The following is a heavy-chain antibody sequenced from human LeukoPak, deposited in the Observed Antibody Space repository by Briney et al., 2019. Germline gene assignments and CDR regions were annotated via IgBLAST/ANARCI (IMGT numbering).Heavy chain of an antibody. J-gene: IGHJ4*02. CDR1: GGSISSGGYY. Sequence: SETLSLTCTVSGGSISSGGYYWSWIRQHPGKGLEWIGYIYYSGSTYYNPSLKSRVTISVDTSKNQFSLKLSSVTAADTAVYYCARASHTNYDILTGYTFDYWGQGTLVTVSS. D-gene: IGHD3-9*01. CDR2: IYYSGST. CDR3: ARASHTNYDILTGYTFDY. V-gene: IGHV4-31*03.